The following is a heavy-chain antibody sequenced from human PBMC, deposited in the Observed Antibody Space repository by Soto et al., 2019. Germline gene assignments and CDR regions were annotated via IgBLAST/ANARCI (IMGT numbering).Heavy chain of an antibody. CDR2: IIPIVGTA. CDR3: ASGHTPYSRPFDY. CDR1: GGTFSSYA. D-gene: IGHD2-15*01. J-gene: IGHJ4*02. Sequence: SVKVSCKASGGTFSSYAISWVRQAPGQGLEWMGGIIPIVGTASYAQKFQGRVTMTRDTSTSTVYMELSSLRSEDTAVYYCASGHTPYSRPFDYWGQGTLVTVSS. V-gene: IGHV1-69*05.